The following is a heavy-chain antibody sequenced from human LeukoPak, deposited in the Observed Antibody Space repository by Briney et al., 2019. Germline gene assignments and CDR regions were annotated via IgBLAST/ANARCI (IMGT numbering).Heavy chain of an antibody. CDR3: ARHGGGGGYLDY. D-gene: IGHD3-22*01. J-gene: IGHJ4*02. CDR2: FYYSGTT. V-gene: IGHV4-39*01. CDR1: GDSISRSSYY. Sequence: SETLSLTCTVSGDSISRSSYYWGWIRQPPGKGLEWIGSFYYSGTTFYGPSLKSRITISVDTSKNQFSLQLSSVTAADTALYYCARHGGGGGYLDYWGQGTLVTVSS.